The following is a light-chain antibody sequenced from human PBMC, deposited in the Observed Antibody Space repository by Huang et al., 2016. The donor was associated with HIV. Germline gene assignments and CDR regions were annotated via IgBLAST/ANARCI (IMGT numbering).Light chain of an antibody. CDR2: GAS. CDR3: QHSYNSWT. Sequence: DIQMTQSPSSLSASVGDRVTVTCQASQSIGNCLKWYQKKQGKAPKRLIYGASSLQGGVPSRFSGSGSGTVFILSITSLQPEDFATYDCQHSYNSWTFGQGTKVDIK. J-gene: IGKJ1*01. V-gene: IGKV1-39*01. CDR1: QSIGNC.